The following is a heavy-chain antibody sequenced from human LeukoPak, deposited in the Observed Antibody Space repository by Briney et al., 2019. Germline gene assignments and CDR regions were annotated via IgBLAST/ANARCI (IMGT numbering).Heavy chain of an antibody. CDR1: GFTFSSYG. J-gene: IGHJ4*02. V-gene: IGHV3-30*02. CDR2: IRYDGSNK. Sequence: GGTLRLSCAASGFTFSSYGMHWVRQAPGKGLEWVAFIRYDGSNKYYADSVKGRFTISRDNSKNTLYLQMNSLRAEDTAVYYCARGYVLRYFDIDYWGQGTLVTVSS. D-gene: IGHD3-9*01. CDR3: ARGYVLRYFDIDY.